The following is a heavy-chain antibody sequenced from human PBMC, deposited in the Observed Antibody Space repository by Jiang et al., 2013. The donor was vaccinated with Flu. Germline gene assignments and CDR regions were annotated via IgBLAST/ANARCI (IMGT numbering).Heavy chain of an antibody. CDR2: ISYDGSNK. CDR3: AKDLRYSSSWQAVGVLDYYGMDV. Sequence: FTFSSYGMHWVRQAPGKGLEWVAVISYDGSNKYYADSVKGRFTISRDNSKNTLYLQMNSLRAEDTAVYYCAKDLRYSSSWQAVGVLDYYGMDVWGQGTTVTVSS. J-gene: IGHJ6*02. D-gene: IGHD6-13*01. V-gene: IGHV3-30*18. CDR1: FTFSSYG.